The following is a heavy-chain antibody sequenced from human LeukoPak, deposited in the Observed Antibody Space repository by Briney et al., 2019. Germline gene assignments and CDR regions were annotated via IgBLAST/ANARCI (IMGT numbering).Heavy chain of an antibody. V-gene: IGHV3-30-3*01. CDR3: AREGYYGSGSPPSLYFDY. J-gene: IGHJ4*02. Sequence: GGSLRLSCAASGFTFRNYVIHWVRQAPGKGLEWVAVTSSDLNVKLYADSVKGRFTISRDNSRSTLYSQMNSLRPEDTAIYYCAREGYYGSGSPPSLYFDYWGQGTLVTVSS. CDR1: GFTFRNYV. D-gene: IGHD3-10*01. CDR2: TSSDLNVK.